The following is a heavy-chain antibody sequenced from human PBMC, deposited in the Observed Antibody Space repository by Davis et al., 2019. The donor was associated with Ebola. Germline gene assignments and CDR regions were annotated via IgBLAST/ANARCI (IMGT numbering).Heavy chain of an antibody. CDR3: ARARFGPDYFDY. CDR2: IWYDGSNK. D-gene: IGHD3-10*01. V-gene: IGHV3-33*08. CDR1: GFTFSGSA. Sequence: GGSLRLSCAASGFTFSGSAMHWVRQAPGKGLEWVAVIWYDGSNKYYADSVKGRFTISRDNSKNTLYLQMNSLRAEDTAVYYCARARFGPDYFDYWGQGTLVTVSS. J-gene: IGHJ4*02.